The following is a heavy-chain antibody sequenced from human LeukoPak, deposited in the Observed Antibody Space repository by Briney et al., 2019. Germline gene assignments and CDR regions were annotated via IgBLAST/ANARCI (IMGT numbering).Heavy chain of an antibody. CDR3: ARAPYCSGGSCYFDY. J-gene: IGHJ4*02. D-gene: IGHD2-15*01. CDR2: ISSSSSYI. Sequence: PGGSLRLSCAASGFNFSSYSMNWVRQAPGKGLEWVSSISSSSSYIYYADSVKGRFTISRGNAKNSRYLQMNSLRAEDTAVYYCARAPYCSGGSCYFDYWGQGTLVTVSS. CDR1: GFNFSSYS. V-gene: IGHV3-21*01.